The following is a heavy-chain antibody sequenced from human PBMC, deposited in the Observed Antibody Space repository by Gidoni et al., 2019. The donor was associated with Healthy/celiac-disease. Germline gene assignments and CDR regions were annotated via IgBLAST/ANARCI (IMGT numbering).Heavy chain of an antibody. CDR1: GFTFTSSA. V-gene: IGHV1-58*01. CDR2: IVVGSGNT. J-gene: IGHJ4*02. Sequence: QMQLVQSGPEVKKPGTSVQVSCKASGFTFTSSAVQWVRQARGQRLEWIGWIVVGSGNTNYAQKFQERVTITRDMSTSTAYMELSSLRSEDTAVYYCAAGLYSSSWDGFDYWGQGTLVTVSS. D-gene: IGHD6-13*01. CDR3: AAGLYSSSWDGFDY.